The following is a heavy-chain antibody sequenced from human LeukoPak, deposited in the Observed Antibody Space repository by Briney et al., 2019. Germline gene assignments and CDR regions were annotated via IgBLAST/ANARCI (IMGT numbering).Heavy chain of an antibody. Sequence: GGSLRLSCAASGFTVSSNYMSWVRQAPGKGLEWVSVLYSGGTTYYADSVKGRFTISRDNSKNTLYLQMNSLRAEDTAVYYCARVGCNYGDYYFDYWGQGTLVTVSS. CDR3: ARVGCNYGDYYFDY. CDR2: LYSGGTT. V-gene: IGHV3-66*01. CDR1: GFTVSSNY. J-gene: IGHJ4*02. D-gene: IGHD5-18*01.